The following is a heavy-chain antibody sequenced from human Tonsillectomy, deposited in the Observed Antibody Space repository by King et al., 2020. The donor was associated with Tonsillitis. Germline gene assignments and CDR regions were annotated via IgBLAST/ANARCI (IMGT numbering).Heavy chain of an antibody. Sequence: VQLVESGGGLVKPGGSLRLSCAASGFTFSSYSMNWVRQAPGKGLEWVSSISSSSSYIYYADSVKGRFTISRDNAKNSLYLQMNSLRAEDTAVYYCARDLREVRMVPDYWGQGTLVTVSS. CDR3: ARDLREVRMVPDY. CDR1: GFTFSSYS. V-gene: IGHV3-21*01. J-gene: IGHJ4*02. CDR2: ISSSSSYI. D-gene: IGHD4/OR15-4a*01.